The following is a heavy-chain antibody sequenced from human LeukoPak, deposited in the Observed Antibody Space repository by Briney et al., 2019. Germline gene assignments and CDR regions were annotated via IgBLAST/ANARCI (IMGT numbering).Heavy chain of an antibody. Sequence: GGSLRLSCAASGFTFSDYYMSWIRQAPGKGLEWVSYISSSGSTIYYADSVEGRFTISRDNAKNSLYLQMNSLRAEDTAVYYCARDHQYYDILTGYPPGYWGQGTLVTVSS. J-gene: IGHJ4*02. CDR2: ISSSGSTI. CDR1: GFTFSDYY. V-gene: IGHV3-11*01. D-gene: IGHD3-9*01. CDR3: ARDHQYYDILTGYPPGY.